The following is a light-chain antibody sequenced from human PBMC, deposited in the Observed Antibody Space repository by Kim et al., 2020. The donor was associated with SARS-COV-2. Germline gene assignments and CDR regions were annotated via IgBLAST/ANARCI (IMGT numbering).Light chain of an antibody. CDR3: AAWDDSLSGRV. CDR1: SSNIGSNY. Sequence: QSVLTQPPSASGTPGQRVTISCSGSSSNIGSNYVYWYQQLPGTAPKLLIYSNNQRPSGVPDRFSGSKSGTSASLAISGLRSEDEADYYCAAWDDSLSGRVFGVGTQLTVL. J-gene: IGLJ2*01. CDR2: SNN. V-gene: IGLV1-47*02.